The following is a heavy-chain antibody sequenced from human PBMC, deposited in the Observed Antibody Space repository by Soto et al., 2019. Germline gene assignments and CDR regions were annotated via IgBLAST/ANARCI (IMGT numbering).Heavy chain of an antibody. CDR2: INAGNGNT. V-gene: IGHV1-3*01. J-gene: IGHJ2*01. CDR1: GYTFTNYA. CDR3: ARGGSLYWYFDL. Sequence: ASVKVSCKASGYTFTNYAMHWVRQAPGQRLEWMGWINAGNGNTKYSQKFQGRVTITRDTSASTAYMELSSLRSEDTAVYYCARGGSLYWYFDLWGRGTLVPSPQ. D-gene: IGHD1-26*01.